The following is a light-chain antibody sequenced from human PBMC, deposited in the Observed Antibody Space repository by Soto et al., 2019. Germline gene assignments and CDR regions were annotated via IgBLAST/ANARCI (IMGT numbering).Light chain of an antibody. CDR2: DVS. J-gene: IGLJ1*01. V-gene: IGLV2-14*01. Sequence: FALTQPAPVSVSPGQSITSSCTGTSSDVGGYNYVSWSQQHAGKAPKLMIYDVSNRPSGGSNRFSDSKFGNTASLTISGLQAEDEADYYCSSYTSSSTPVFGTGTKVTVL. CDR1: SSDVGGYNY. CDR3: SSYTSSSTPV.